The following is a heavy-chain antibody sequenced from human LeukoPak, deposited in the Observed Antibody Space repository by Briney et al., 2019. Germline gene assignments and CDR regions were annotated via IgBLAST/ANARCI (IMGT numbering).Heavy chain of an antibody. D-gene: IGHD3-10*01. CDR2: IYPADSDT. CDR3: ARLYGSGTHVDY. V-gene: IGHV5-51*01. J-gene: IGHJ4*02. CDR1: GYSFTNYW. Sequence: GESLKISCKCSGYSFTNYWIGWVRQMPGKGLEWMGTIYPADSDTRYSPSFQGQVTFSADKSISTAYLQWSSLKASDTAMYYCARLYGSGTHVDYWGQGTLVTVSS.